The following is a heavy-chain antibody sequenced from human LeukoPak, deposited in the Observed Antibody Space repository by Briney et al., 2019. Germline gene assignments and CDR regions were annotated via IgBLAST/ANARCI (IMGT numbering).Heavy chain of an antibody. J-gene: IGHJ4*02. CDR1: GGSISGHY. V-gene: IGHV4-59*11. Sequence: SETLSLTCTVSGGSISGHYWGWIRQPPGKGPEWIGYIYYTGDTNYIPSFESRVTISVDTSENQFSLKLRYVTAAGTAIYYCVRVVTGSVDYWGQGTLVTVSS. CDR3: VRVVTGSVDY. CDR2: IYYTGDT. D-gene: IGHD1-26*01.